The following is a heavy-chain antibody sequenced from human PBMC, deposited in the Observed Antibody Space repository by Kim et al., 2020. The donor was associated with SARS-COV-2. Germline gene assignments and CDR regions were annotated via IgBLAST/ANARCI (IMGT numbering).Heavy chain of an antibody. CDR3: TTDVSNIAARPTFYYYYYGMDV. D-gene: IGHD6-6*01. J-gene: IGHJ6*02. V-gene: IGHV3-15*01. CDR1: GFTFSNAW. CDR2: IKSKTDGGTT. Sequence: GGSLRLSCAASGFTFSNAWMSWVRQAPGKGLEWVGRIKSKTDGGTTDYAAPVKGRFTISRDDSKNTLYLQMNSLKTEDTAVYYCTTDVSNIAARPTFYYYYYGMDVWGQGTTVTVSS.